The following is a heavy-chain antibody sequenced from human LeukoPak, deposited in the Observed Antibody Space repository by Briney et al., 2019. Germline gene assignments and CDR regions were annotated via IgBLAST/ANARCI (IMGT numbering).Heavy chain of an antibody. Sequence: GESLKISCKGSGYSFNTYWIGWVRQMPGKGLEWMGLIYPGDSDIRYSPSFQGHVTISADKSISTAYLQWSSLKASDTAMYYCARGEIVEGTTSHFDNWGQGTLVTVSS. CDR2: IYPGDSDI. J-gene: IGHJ4*02. V-gene: IGHV5-51*01. D-gene: IGHD1-26*01. CDR1: GYSFNTYW. CDR3: ARGEIVEGTTSHFDN.